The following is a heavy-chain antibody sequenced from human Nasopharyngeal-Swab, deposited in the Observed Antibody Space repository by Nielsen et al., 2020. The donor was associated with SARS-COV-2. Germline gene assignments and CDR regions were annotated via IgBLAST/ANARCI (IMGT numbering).Heavy chain of an antibody. D-gene: IGHD3-10*01. CDR2: IKHDGSQK. CDR3: ARDQIGTTMIREVLKRYYYGMDV. Sequence: GSLRLSCAASGFTFSSYWMTWVRQAPGKGLEWVANIKHDGSQKYYVDSVKGRFSISRDNGKNSLDLQMNSLGVDDTAVYYCARDQIGTTMIREVLKRYYYGMDVWGQGTTVTVSS. J-gene: IGHJ6*02. CDR1: GFTFSSYW. V-gene: IGHV3-7*03.